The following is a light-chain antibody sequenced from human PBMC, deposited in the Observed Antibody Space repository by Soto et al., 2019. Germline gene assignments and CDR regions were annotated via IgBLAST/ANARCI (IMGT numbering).Light chain of an antibody. CDR2: DVS. J-gene: IGLJ2*01. CDR3: SSYRRSSTLVV. V-gene: IGLV2-14*01. CDR1: SSDVGGYNY. Sequence: QSALTQPASVSGSPGQSITISCTGTSSDVGGYNYVSCYQQHPGKAPKLMIYDVSNRPSGVSNRFSGSKSGNTASLTISGLQAEDEADYYCSSYRRSSTLVVFGGGTKLTVL.